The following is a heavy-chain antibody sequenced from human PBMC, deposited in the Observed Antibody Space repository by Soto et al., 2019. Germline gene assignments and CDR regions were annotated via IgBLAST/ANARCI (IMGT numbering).Heavy chain of an antibody. Sequence: GGSLRLSCAASGFTFSSYAMHWVRQAPGKGLEWVAVISYDGSNKYYADSVKGRFTISRDNSKNTLYLQMNSLRAEDTAVYYCARSYSNYYYYYYMDVWGKGTTVTVSS. CDR1: GFTFSSYA. J-gene: IGHJ6*03. CDR2: ISYDGSNK. V-gene: IGHV3-30-3*01. CDR3: ARSYSNYYYYYYMDV. D-gene: IGHD4-4*01.